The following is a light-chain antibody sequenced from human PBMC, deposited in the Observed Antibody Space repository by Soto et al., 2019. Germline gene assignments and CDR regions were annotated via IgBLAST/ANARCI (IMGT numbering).Light chain of an antibody. Sequence: EIVLTQCPGTLSLSPGERATLSCRASQSVSSSHLAWYQQKPGQAPRLLIYGASSRATGIPARFSGSGSGTDFALTISRLEPEDFAVYYCQEYGKTFGPGTKVDIK. CDR3: QEYGKT. CDR1: QSVSSSH. V-gene: IGKV3-20*01. J-gene: IGKJ3*01. CDR2: GAS.